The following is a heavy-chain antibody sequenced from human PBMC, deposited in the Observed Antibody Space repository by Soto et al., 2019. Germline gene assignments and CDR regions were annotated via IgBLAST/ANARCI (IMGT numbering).Heavy chain of an antibody. CDR1: GGSISSGDYY. Sequence: KASETLSLTCTVSGGSISSGDYYWSWIRQPPGKGLEWIGYIYYSGSTYYNPSLKSRVTISVDTSKNQFSLKLSSVTAADTAVYYCASGDSRYFDWFPLTDWGQGTLVTVSS. CDR2: IYYSGST. J-gene: IGHJ4*02. D-gene: IGHD3-9*01. CDR3: ASGDSRYFDWFPLTD. V-gene: IGHV4-30-4*01.